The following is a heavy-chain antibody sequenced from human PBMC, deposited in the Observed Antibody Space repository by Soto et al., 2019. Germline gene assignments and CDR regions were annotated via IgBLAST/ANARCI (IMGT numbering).Heavy chain of an antibody. CDR2: IYYSGST. D-gene: IGHD3-3*01. V-gene: IGHV4-39*01. J-gene: IGHJ4*02. CDR3: AGLIFGVVIPIDY. CDR1: GGSISSISYY. Sequence: SETLSLTCTVSGGSISSISYYWGWIRQPPGKGLEWIGSIYYSGSTYYNPSLKSRVTISVDTSKNQFSLKLSSVTAADTAVYYCAGLIFGVVIPIDYWGQGTLVTVSS.